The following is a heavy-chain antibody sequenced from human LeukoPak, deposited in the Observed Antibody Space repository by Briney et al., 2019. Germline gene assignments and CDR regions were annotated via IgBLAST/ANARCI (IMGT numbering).Heavy chain of an antibody. CDR3: ARDRGGIVGDTNPFDI. V-gene: IGHV4-61*02. J-gene: IGHJ3*02. Sequence: SETLSLTCTVSSGSISSGSYYWSWIRQPAGKGLQWIGRLLTSGSNNYNPSLRSRVTISVHTSKNQFSLKLRSMTAADTAVYYCARDRGGIVGDTNPFDIWGQGTMVTVSS. CDR2: LLTSGSN. D-gene: IGHD1-26*01. CDR1: SGSISSGSYY.